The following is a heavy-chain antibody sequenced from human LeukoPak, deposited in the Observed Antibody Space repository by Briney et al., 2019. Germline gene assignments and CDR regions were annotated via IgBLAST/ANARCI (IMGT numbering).Heavy chain of an antibody. CDR2: ISYDGSNK. CDR1: GFTFSSYA. D-gene: IGHD3-10*01. J-gene: IGHJ6*03. Sequence: GGSLRLSCAASGFTFSSYAMHWVRQAPGKGLEWVAVISYDGSNKYYADSVKGRFTISRDNSKNTLYLQMNSLRAEDTAVYYCARDFVRGVPYRYYYYYYMDVWGKGTTVTVSS. V-gene: IGHV3-30*04. CDR3: ARDFVRGVPYRYYYYYYMDV.